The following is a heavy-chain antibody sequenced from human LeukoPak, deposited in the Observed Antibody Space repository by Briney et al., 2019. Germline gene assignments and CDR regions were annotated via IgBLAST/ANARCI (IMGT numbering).Heavy chain of an antibody. CDR3: ARGDCYDSSGYSPEFDY. CDR1: GFTFSSYS. V-gene: IGHV3-21*01. D-gene: IGHD3-22*01. Sequence: GGSLRLSCAASGFTFSSYSMDWVGQAPGKGLEWVSAMSSSSTYIYYADSVKGRFTISRDNAKNSLYLQMNSLRAEDTAVYYCARGDCYDSSGYSPEFDYWGQGILVTVSS. J-gene: IGHJ4*02. CDR2: MSSSSTYI.